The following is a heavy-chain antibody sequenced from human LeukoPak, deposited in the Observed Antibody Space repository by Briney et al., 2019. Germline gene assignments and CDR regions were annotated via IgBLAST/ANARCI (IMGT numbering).Heavy chain of an antibody. CDR3: ARGRYSGYDWGFDYFDY. CDR2: TFYMSKWYN. J-gene: IGHJ4*02. D-gene: IGHD5-12*01. Sequence: SQTLSLTCAISGDSVSSNSAAWNWIRQSPSRGLGCLRRTFYMSKWYNDYAVSVKSRITINPDTSKNQFSLQLNSVTPEDTAVYYCARGRYSGYDWGFDYFDYWGQGTLVTVSS. V-gene: IGHV6-1*01. CDR1: GDSVSSNSAA.